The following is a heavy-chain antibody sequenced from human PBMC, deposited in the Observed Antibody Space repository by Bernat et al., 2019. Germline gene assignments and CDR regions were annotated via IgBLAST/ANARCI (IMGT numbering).Heavy chain of an antibody. CDR2: IYSGGST. Sequence: EVQLVESGGGLVQPGGSLRLSCAASGFTVSSNYMSWVRQAPGKGLEWVSVIYSGGSTYYADSVKGRFTISRDNSKNTLYLQRNSLRAEATAEYYCASAEAGSCWYPYYYYGMDVWGQGTTVTVSS. V-gene: IGHV3-66*01. D-gene: IGHD6-19*01. J-gene: IGHJ6*02. CDR1: GFTVSSNY. CDR3: ASAEAGSCWYPYYYYGMDV.